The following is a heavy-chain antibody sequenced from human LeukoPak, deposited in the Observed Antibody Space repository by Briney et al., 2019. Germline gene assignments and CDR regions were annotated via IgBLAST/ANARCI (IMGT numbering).Heavy chain of an antibody. CDR1: GGSISNYY. Sequence: SETLSLTCTVSGGSISNYYWSWIRQPPGKGLEWIGYIYYSGSTNYNPSLKSRVTISIDTSKNQFPLKLSSVTAADTAVYYCARDRDGYNPFDYWGQGTLVTVSS. J-gene: IGHJ4*02. CDR3: ARDRDGYNPFDY. V-gene: IGHV4-59*01. CDR2: IYYSGST. D-gene: IGHD5-24*01.